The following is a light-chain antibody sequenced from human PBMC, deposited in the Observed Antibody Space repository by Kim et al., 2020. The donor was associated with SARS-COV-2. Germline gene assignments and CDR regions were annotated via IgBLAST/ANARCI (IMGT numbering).Light chain of an antibody. CDR2: NTD. CDR1: TGPLTSRHF. J-gene: IGLJ2*01. V-gene: IGLV7-46*01. CDR3: LLSYGDTRKI. Sequence: GETVTLPCGPNTGPLTSRHFPFWFLQKPGQAPRALIYNTDYKYSWTPARFSGSLLGGKAALTLSDAQAEDEADYYCLLSYGDTRKIFGGGTQLTVL.